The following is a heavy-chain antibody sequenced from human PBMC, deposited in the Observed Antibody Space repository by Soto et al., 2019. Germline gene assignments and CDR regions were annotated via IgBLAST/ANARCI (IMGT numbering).Heavy chain of an antibody. Sequence: PGGSLRLSCAASGFTFSSYAMSWVRQAPGKGLEWVSAISGSGGSTYYADSVRGRFTISRDNSKNTLYLQMNSLRAEDTAVYYCAKGWGRVLTGYYPDYWGQGTLVTVSS. J-gene: IGHJ4*02. CDR3: AKGWGRVLTGYYPDY. V-gene: IGHV3-23*01. CDR2: ISGSGGST. CDR1: GFTFSSYA. D-gene: IGHD3-9*01.